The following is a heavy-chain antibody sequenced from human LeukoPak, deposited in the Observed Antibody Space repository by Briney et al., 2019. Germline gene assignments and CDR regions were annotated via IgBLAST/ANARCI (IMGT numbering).Heavy chain of an antibody. CDR2: INPNSGGT. CDR1: GYTFTGYY. V-gene: IGHV1-2*02. J-gene: IGHJ4*02. Sequence: GASVKVSFKASGYTFTGYYMHWVRQAPGQGLEWMGWINPNSGGTNYAQKFQGRVTMTRDTSISTAYMELSRLRSDDTAVYYCARDLLATTPNDYWGQGTLVTVSS. D-gene: IGHD5-12*01. CDR3: ARDLLATTPNDY.